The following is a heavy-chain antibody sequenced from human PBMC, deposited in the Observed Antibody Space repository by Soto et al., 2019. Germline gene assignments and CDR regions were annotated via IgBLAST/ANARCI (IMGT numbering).Heavy chain of an antibody. J-gene: IGHJ4*02. CDR3: ARDGMYYDILTGPLDY. V-gene: IGHV3-30-3*01. CDR1: GVTFSTSW. D-gene: IGHD3-9*01. Sequence: GGSLRLSCAASGVTFSTSWMTWVRQAPGKGLEWVAVISYDGSNKYYADSVKGRFTISRDNSKNTLYLQMNSLRAEDTAVYYCARDGMYYDILTGPLDYWGQGTLVTVSS. CDR2: ISYDGSNK.